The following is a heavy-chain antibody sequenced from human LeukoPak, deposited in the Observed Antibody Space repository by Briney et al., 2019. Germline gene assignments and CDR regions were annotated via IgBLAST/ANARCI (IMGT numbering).Heavy chain of an antibody. J-gene: IGHJ4*02. CDR1: GFMFTSYW. CDR3: ARDKIVGATHFDY. V-gene: IGHV3-7*01. Sequence: PGGSPRLSCAASGFMFTSYWMSWVRQAPGKGLEWVANINQDGSAKYYVDSVKGRFTISRDNAKNSLYLQLNSLRAEDTAVYYCARDKIVGATHFDYWGQGTLVTVSS. CDR2: INQDGSAK. D-gene: IGHD1-26*01.